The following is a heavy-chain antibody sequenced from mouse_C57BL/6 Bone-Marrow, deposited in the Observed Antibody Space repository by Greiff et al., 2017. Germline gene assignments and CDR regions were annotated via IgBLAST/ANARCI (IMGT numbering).Heavy chain of an antibody. CDR1: GFNIKDDY. CDR2: IDPENGDT. V-gene: IGHV14-4*01. Sequence: EVQLQQSGAELVRPGASVKLFCTASGFNIKDDYMHWVKQRPEQGLEWIGWIDPENGDTEYASKFQGKATITADTSSNTAYLQLSSLTSEDTAVYYCTTGAMDDWGQGTSVTVSS. CDR3: TTGAMDD. J-gene: IGHJ4*01.